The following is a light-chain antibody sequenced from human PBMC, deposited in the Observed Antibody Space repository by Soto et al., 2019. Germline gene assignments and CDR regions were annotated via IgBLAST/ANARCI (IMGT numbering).Light chain of an antibody. CDR1: QSLVYSDGDTY. V-gene: IGKV2-30*01. J-gene: IGKJ5*01. CDR3: MQGIQWPIT. Sequence: DVVMTQSPLYLSVILGQPASISCRSSQSLVYSDGDTYLSWFQQRPGQSPRRLIYKVSNRDSGVPDRFSGSGSGTDFTLKISRVEAEDVGVYYCMQGIQWPITFGQGTRLEIK. CDR2: KVS.